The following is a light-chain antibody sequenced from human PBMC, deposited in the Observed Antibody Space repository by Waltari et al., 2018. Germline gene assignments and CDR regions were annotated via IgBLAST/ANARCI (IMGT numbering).Light chain of an antibody. CDR2: DVT. J-gene: IGLJ3*02. CDR1: SSDVGGYNY. CDR3: CSYAGSYTWV. V-gene: IGLV2-11*01. Sequence: QSALTQPRSVSGSPGQSVTISCTGTSSDVGGYNYVSWYQHHPGKAPKLMISDVTKRPSGVPDRFSGSKSGNTASLTISGLQAEDEAEYYCCSYAGSYTWVFGGGTKLTVL.